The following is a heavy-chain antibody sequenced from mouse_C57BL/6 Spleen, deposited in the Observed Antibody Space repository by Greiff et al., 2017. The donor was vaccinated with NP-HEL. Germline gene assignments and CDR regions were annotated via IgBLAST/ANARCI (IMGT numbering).Heavy chain of an antibody. Sequence: EVQLQQSGPELVKPGASVTIPCKASGYTFTDYNMDWVKQSHGKSLEWIGDINPNNGGTIYNQKFKGKATLTVDKSSSTAYMELRSLTSEDTAVYYCARSRWLLPYAMDYWGQGTSVTVSS. V-gene: IGHV1-18*01. D-gene: IGHD2-3*01. CDR2: INPNNGGT. CDR1: GYTFTDYN. CDR3: ARSRWLLPYAMDY. J-gene: IGHJ4*01.